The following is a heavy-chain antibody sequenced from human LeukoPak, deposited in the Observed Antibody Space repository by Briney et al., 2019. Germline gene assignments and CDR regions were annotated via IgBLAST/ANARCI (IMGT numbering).Heavy chain of an antibody. J-gene: IGHJ4*02. V-gene: IGHV4-59*08. CDR2: IYHTGST. Sequence: PSETLSLTCTVSGDSIRNYYWSWIRQPPGEGLEWLGYIYHTGSTHSNPSLESRVTISVDTSKNQFSLRLSSVTAADTAVYYCARHDFWSGYYPMINFDYWGQGTLVTVAT. CDR3: ARHDFWSGYYPMINFDY. D-gene: IGHD3-3*01. CDR1: GDSIRNYY.